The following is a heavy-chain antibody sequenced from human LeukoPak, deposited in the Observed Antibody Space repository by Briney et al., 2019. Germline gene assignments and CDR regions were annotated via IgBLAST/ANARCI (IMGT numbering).Heavy chain of an antibody. D-gene: IGHD5-12*01. V-gene: IGHV3-48*03. J-gene: IGHJ4*02. Sequence: GGSLRLSCAASGFTFSSYEMNWVRQAPGKGLEWVSYISNSGSIIYYADSVKGRFTISRDNAKNSLYLQVNSLRADDTAVYYCARDRGYTQDYWGQGTLVTVSS. CDR1: GFTFSSYE. CDR2: ISNSGSII. CDR3: ARDRGYTQDY.